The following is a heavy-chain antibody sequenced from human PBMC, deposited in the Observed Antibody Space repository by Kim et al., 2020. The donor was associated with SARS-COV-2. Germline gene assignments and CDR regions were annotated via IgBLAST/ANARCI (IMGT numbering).Heavy chain of an antibody. J-gene: IGHJ4*01. CDR2: INTDNGKT. V-gene: IGHV1-3*04. D-gene: IGHD6-25*01. CDR1: GYNFTTHA. CDR3: ARERAYKYNSNGYYSFDY. Sequence: ASVKVSCKTSGYNFTTHAVHWVRQAPGQRLEWLGWINTDNGKTAYSQKFQGRVSITSDTSASTVYMDLSSLQSEDTAEYSCARERAYKYNSNGYYSFDYW.